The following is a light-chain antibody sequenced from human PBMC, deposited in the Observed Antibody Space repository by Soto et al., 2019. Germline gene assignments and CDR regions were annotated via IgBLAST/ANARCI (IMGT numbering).Light chain of an antibody. CDR1: QRIGDY. Sequence: DIVLTQSPATLSLSPGERATLSCRANQRIGDYLAWYQQKPGQAPRLLIYDASNRAAGTPARFGGSGSDSDYTLTISSLQPEDYSVYYCQQRYVWPITFGQGTRLAIK. CDR3: QQRYVWPIT. CDR2: DAS. V-gene: IGKV3-11*01. J-gene: IGKJ5*01.